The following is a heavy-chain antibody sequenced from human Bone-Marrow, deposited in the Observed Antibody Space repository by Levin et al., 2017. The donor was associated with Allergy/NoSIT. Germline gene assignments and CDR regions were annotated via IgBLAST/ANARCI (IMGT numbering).Heavy chain of an antibody. V-gene: IGHV1-69*06. Sequence: GASVKVSCKASGGTFSSSAISWVRQAPGQGLEWLGGIIPLFNTVNYAQKFQGRVTITADKSTGTAYMELNSLRYEDTAVYYWARDAGWELITWFDPWGQGTLVTVSS. D-gene: IGHD4-23*01. CDR1: GGTFSSSA. CDR3: ARDAGWELITWFDP. J-gene: IGHJ5*02. CDR2: IIPLFNTV.